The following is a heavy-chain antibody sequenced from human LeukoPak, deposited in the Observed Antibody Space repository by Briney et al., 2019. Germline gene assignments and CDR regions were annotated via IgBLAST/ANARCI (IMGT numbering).Heavy chain of an antibody. CDR1: GYTFTSYY. J-gene: IGHJ5*02. D-gene: IGHD6-6*01. CDR2: INPSGGST. V-gene: IGHV1-46*01. CDR3: ARAGIAARGWENWFDP. Sequence: ASVKVSCKASGYTFTSYYMHWVRQAPGQGLEWMGIINPSGGSTSYAQKSQGRVTMARDTSTSTVYMELSSLRSEDTAVYYCARAGIAARGWENWFDPWGQGTLVTVSS.